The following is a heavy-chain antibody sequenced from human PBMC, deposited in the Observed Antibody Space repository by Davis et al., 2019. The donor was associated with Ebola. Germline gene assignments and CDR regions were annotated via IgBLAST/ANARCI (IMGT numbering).Heavy chain of an antibody. D-gene: IGHD3-16*01. J-gene: IGHJ4*02. Sequence: GGSLRLSCAASGFTFSGSAMHWVRQASGKGLEWVGRIRSKANSYATAYATSVKGRFTISRDDSKNTAYLQMNSLKTEDTAVYYCTSTPPTLWDYWGQGTLVTVSS. CDR1: GFTFSGSA. CDR2: IRSKANSYAT. CDR3: TSTPPTLWDY. V-gene: IGHV3-73*01.